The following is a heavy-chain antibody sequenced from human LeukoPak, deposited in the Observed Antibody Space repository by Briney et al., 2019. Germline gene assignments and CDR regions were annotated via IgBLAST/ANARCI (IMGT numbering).Heavy chain of an antibody. J-gene: IGHJ4*02. CDR1: GYSISSDYY. CDR2: IYHSGST. V-gene: IGHV4-38-2*02. CDR3: ATLDYGGNIDY. D-gene: IGHD4-23*01. Sequence: SETLSLTCTVSGYSISSDYYWAWIRQPPGKGLEWIGSIYHSGSTYYNPSLKSRVTLSVDTSKKQFSLKLSSVTAADTAVYYCATLDYGGNIDYWGQGTLVTVSS.